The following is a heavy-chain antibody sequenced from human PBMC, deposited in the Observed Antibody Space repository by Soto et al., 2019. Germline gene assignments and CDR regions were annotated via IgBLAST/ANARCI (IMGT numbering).Heavy chain of an antibody. Sequence: QVQLVQSGNEVKKPGASVKVSCKTSGYVFTNYGVSWVRQAPGQGLEWMGWINAYNGDTNYAQTFQGRVTVTTDTSTRTAYMELRNLRNDDTAIYYCARAIAGGYGHTTLDHWSQGTLVTVSS. CDR1: GYVFTNYG. V-gene: IGHV1-18*04. D-gene: IGHD5-18*01. J-gene: IGHJ4*02. CDR3: ARAIAGGYGHTTLDH. CDR2: INAYNGDT.